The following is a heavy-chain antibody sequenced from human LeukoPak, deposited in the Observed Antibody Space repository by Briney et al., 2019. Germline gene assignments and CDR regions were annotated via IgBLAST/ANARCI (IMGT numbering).Heavy chain of an antibody. CDR2: ISYDGSNK. V-gene: IGHV3-30*18. D-gene: IGHD3-10*01. J-gene: IGHJ4*02. CDR1: GFTFSKYW. Sequence: GGSLRLSCAASGFTFSKYWMTWVRQAPGKGLEWVAVISYDGSNKYYADSVKGRFTISRDNSKNTLYLQMNSLRAEDTAVYYCAKGMGYGSGSYGYYWGQGTLVTVSS. CDR3: AKGMGYGSGSYGYY.